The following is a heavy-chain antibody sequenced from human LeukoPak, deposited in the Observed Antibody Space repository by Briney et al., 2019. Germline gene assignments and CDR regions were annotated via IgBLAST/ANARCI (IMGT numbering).Heavy chain of an antibody. V-gene: IGHV1-58*01. CDR3: AAFSGSYSASYWYFDL. CDR2: IVVGSGNT. CDR1: GFTFTTSA. D-gene: IGHD1-26*01. J-gene: IGHJ2*01. Sequence: GASVKVSCKASGFTFTTSAVQWVRQARGQRLEWIAWIVVGSGNTNYPQKFQERVTLTRDMSTSTAYMELSSLRSENTAVYYCAAFSGSYSASYWYFDLWGRGTLVTVSS.